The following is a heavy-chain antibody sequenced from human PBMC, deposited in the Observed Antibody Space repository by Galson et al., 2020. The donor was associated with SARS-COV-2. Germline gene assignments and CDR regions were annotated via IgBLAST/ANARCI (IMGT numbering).Heavy chain of an antibody. V-gene: IGHV1-2*02. CDR2: INPNSGDT. CDR1: GYTFTGYY. D-gene: IGHD3-9*01. J-gene: IGHJ4*02. CDR3: AIAKLRFFDWLSD. Sequence: KISCKVSGYTFTGYYIHWVRQAPGQGLEWMGWINPNSGDTDYTQNFQGRVTMTRDTSISTAYMEMSRLRSDDSAVYYCAIAKLRFFDWLSDWGQGTQVTVSS.